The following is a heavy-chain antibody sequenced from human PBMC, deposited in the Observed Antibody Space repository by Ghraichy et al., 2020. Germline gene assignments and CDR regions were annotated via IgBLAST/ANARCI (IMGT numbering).Heavy chain of an antibody. D-gene: IGHD1-26*01. V-gene: IGHV4-59*01. CDR3: ARRVGANWFDS. CDR1: GASIGSSY. J-gene: IGHJ5*01. Sequence: SETLSLTCTVSGASIGSSYWSWVRQPPGKALEWIAYIDYIGGISFNPSLKTRVHMSKDASKNQVSLEVHSVTAADTAVYYCARRVGANWFDSWGHGTLVTVS. CDR2: IDYIGGI.